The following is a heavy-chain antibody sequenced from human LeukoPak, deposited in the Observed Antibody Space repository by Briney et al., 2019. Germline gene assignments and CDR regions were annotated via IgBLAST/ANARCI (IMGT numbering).Heavy chain of an antibody. CDR1: GYSFTSYW. Sequence: GESLKISCKGSGYSFTSYWVGWVRQMPGKGLEWMGIIYPGDSYTNYSPSFQGHVTISADKSISTAYLQWSSLKASDTAMYYCARRPLGYCSSTSCLSTSAFDIWGQGTMVTVSS. D-gene: IGHD2-2*01. V-gene: IGHV5-51*01. CDR2: IYPGDSYT. J-gene: IGHJ3*02. CDR3: ARRPLGYCSSTSCLSTSAFDI.